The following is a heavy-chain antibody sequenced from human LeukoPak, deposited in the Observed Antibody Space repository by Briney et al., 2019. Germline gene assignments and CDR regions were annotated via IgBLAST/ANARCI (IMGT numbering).Heavy chain of an antibody. CDR1: GGSFSGYY. J-gene: IGHJ6*02. CDR3: ARAVAITMTVGYYYYYGMDV. D-gene: IGHD3-22*01. CDR2: INHSGST. Sequence: SETLSLTCAVYGGSFSGYYWSWIRQPPGKGLEWIGEINHSGSTNYNPSLKSRVTISVDTSKTQFSLKLSSVTAADTAVYYCARAVAITMTVGYYYYYGMDVWGQGTTVTVSS. V-gene: IGHV4-34*01.